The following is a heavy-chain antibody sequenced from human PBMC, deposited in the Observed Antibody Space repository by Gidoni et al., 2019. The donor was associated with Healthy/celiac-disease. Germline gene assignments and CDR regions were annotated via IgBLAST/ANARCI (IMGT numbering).Heavy chain of an antibody. D-gene: IGHD6-19*01. Sequence: QVQLQQWGAGLLKPSETLSLTCAVYGGSFSGYYWSWIRQPPGKGLGWIGESNHSGSTNYNPSLKSRVTISVDTSKNQFSLKLSSVTAADTAVYYCARGIRTGGRLVRAFDIWGQGTMVTVSS. J-gene: IGHJ3*02. V-gene: IGHV4-34*01. CDR2: SNHSGST. CDR3: ARGIRTGGRLVRAFDI. CDR1: GGSFSGYY.